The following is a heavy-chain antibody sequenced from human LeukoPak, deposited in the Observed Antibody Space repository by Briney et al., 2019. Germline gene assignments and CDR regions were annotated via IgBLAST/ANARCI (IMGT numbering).Heavy chain of an antibody. V-gene: IGHV1-18*01. CDR2: ISAYNGNT. CDR1: GYTFPTSG. J-gene: IGHJ5*02. D-gene: IGHD3-22*01. CDR3: ARDPLNLHSDYYDSSGYYPGWFDP. Sequence: ASVTVSCKASGYTFPTSGISWVRQAPGQGLEWMGWISAYNGNTNYAQKLQGRVTMTTDTSTSTAYMELRSLRSDDTAVYYCARDPLNLHSDYYDSSGYYPGWFDPWGQGTLVTVSS.